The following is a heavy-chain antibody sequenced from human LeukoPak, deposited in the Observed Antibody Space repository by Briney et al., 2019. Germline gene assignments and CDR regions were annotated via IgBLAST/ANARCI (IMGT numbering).Heavy chain of an antibody. CDR3: ARDEYSYGYNTVYYYGMDV. CDR2: IKQDGSEK. Sequence: GGSLRVSCAASGFTFSSYWMSWVRQAPGKGLEWVANIKQDGSEKYYVDSVKGRFTISRDNAKNSLYLQMNSLRAEDTAVYYCARDEYSYGYNTVYYYGMDVWGQGTTVTVSS. CDR1: GFTFSSYW. D-gene: IGHD5-18*01. J-gene: IGHJ6*02. V-gene: IGHV3-7*01.